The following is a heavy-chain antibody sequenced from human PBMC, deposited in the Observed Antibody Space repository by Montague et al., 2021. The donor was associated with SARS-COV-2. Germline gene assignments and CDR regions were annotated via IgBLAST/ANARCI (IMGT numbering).Heavy chain of an antibody. CDR3: ARDDPYCTNGVCYTGNWFAP. Sequence: CAISGDSVSSNSAAWNWIRQSPSRGLEWLGRTYYRSKWYNDYAVSVKSRITINPDTSKNQFSLQLNSVTPEDTAVYYCARDDPYCTNGVCYTGNWFAPWGQGALVTVSS. J-gene: IGHJ5*02. CDR2: TYYRSKWYN. CDR1: GDSVSSNSAA. V-gene: IGHV6-1*01. D-gene: IGHD2-8*01.